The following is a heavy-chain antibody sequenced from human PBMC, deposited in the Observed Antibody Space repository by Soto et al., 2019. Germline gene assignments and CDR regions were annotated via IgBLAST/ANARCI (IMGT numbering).Heavy chain of an antibody. J-gene: IGHJ6*02. CDR3: ARHSGPQFYYYAMDV. D-gene: IGHD2-8*02. CDR1: GGTLSTYA. V-gene: IGHV1-69*01. CDR2: IVPVFATP. Sequence: QVQLVQSGAEVRKPGSSAKVSCKAPGGTLSTYAMSWVRQAPGQGLERMGGIVPVFATPTYAQRFQGRVTITADESTNTAYMELSSLRSEDTAVYYCARHSGPQFYYYAMDVWGQGTTVTVSS.